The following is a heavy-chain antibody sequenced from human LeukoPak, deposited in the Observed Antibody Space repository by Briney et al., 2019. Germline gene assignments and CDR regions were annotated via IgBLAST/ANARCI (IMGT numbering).Heavy chain of an antibody. CDR3: ARDTTGTTGAFDI. CDR1: GGTFSSYA. D-gene: IGHD1-1*01. J-gene: IGHJ3*02. CDR2: IIPIFGTA. Sequence: WASVKVSCKASGGTFSSYAISWVRQAPGQGLEWMGGIIPIFGTANYAQKFQGRVTITTDESTSTAYMELSSLRSEDTAVYYCARDTTGTTGAFDIWGQGTMVTVSS. V-gene: IGHV1-69*05.